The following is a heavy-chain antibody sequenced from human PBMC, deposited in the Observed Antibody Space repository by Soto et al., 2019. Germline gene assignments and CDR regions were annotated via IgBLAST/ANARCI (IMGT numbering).Heavy chain of an antibody. CDR3: ARDSSRGSGWYPQYFQH. D-gene: IGHD6-19*01. CDR1: GYTFTSYY. CDR2: INPSGGST. J-gene: IGHJ1*01. V-gene: IGHV1-46*01. Sequence: ASVKVSCKASGYTFTSYYMHWVRQAPGQGLEWMGIINPSGGSTSYAQKFQGRVTMTRDTSTSTVYMELSSLRSEDTAVYYCARDSSRGSGWYPQYFQHWGQGTLVTVS.